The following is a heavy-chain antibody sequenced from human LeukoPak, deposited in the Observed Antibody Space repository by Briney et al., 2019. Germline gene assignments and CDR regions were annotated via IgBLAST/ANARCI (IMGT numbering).Heavy chain of an antibody. CDR2: IGIDSGNT. Sequence: GGSLRLSCTASGFPFIEYSMNWVRQAPGKGLEWISYIGIDSGNTKYADSVRGRFTISADKAKNSLYLQMNSLRVEDTAVYYCSRDHNYAFDNWGQGTLVSVAS. V-gene: IGHV3-48*01. CDR3: SRDHNYAFDN. D-gene: IGHD1-1*01. CDR1: GFPFIEYS. J-gene: IGHJ4*02.